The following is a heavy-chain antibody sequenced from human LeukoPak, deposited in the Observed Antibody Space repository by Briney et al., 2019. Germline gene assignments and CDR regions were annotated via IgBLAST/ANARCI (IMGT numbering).Heavy chain of an antibody. J-gene: IGHJ4*02. V-gene: IGHV1-18*01. CDR3: ARGEKPYDY. D-gene: IGHD1-26*01. CDR1: GYTFTYYV. Sequence: ASVKVSCKTSGYTFTYYVISWVRQAPGQGLEWMGWINAYNGNANDAQKFQGRVTMTTDTSTSTAYMELRSLRSDDTAVYYCARGEKPYDYWGQGTLVSVSS. CDR2: INAYNGNA.